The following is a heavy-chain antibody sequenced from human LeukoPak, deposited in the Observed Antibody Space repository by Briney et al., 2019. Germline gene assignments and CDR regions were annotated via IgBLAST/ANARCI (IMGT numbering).Heavy chain of an antibody. CDR2: IGAYNGNT. CDR1: GYTFTSYG. J-gene: IGHJ4*02. D-gene: IGHD2-2*01. Sequence: ASVKVSCKASGYTFTSYGISWVRQAPGQGLEWMGWIGAYNGNTNYAQKLQGRVTMTTDTSTSTAYMELRSLRSDDTAVYYCARGDVGDCSSTSCYGDYWGQGTLVTVSS. V-gene: IGHV1-18*01. CDR3: ARGDVGDCSSTSCYGDY.